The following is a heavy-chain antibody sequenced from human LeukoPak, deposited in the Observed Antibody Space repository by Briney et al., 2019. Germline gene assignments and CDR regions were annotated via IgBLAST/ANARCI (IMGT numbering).Heavy chain of an antibody. CDR1: GFTVSSNY. Sequence: GGSLRLSCAASGFTVSSNYMSWVRQAPGKGLEWVSVIYSGGSTYYADSVKGRFTISRDNSKKTLYLQMNSLRAEDTAVYYCARGRALGYSYGFNDFDYWGQGTLVTVSS. CDR2: IYSGGST. V-gene: IGHV3-53*01. D-gene: IGHD5-18*01. J-gene: IGHJ4*02. CDR3: ARGRALGYSYGFNDFDY.